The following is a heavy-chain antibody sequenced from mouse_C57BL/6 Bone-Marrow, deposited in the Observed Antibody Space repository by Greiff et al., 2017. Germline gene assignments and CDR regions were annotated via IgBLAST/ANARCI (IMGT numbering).Heavy chain of an antibody. CDR2: IHPNSGST. Sequence: VQLQQPGAELVKPGASVKLSCKASGYTFTSYWMHWVKQRPGQGLEWIGMIHPNSGSTNYNEKFKSKATLTVDKSSSTAYMQLSSLTSEDSAVYYCARRDYDYHYYAMDYWGQGTSVTVSS. CDR1: GYTFTSYW. D-gene: IGHD2-4*01. V-gene: IGHV1-64*01. J-gene: IGHJ4*01. CDR3: ARRDYDYHYYAMDY.